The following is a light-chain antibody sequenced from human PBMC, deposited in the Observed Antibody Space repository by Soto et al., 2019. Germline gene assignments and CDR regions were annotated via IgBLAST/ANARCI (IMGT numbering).Light chain of an antibody. J-gene: IGLJ2*01. Sequence: QSVLTQPPSVSGAPGQRVTISCPGNTSNIGAGYDVHWYQQLPGTSPRLLIYTNNYRPSGVPDRFSGSKSGTSDSLAITGLQAEDEADYYCQSYDSSSMLFGGGTKLTVL. V-gene: IGLV1-40*01. CDR2: TNN. CDR1: TSNIGAGYD. CDR3: QSYDSSSML.